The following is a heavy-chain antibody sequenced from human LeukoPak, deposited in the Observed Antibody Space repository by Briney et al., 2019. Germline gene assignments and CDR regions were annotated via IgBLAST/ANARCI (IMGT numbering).Heavy chain of an antibody. CDR3: ARASGYSLDY. J-gene: IGHJ4*02. Sequence: ASVKVSCKASGYTFTGYSIHWVRQAPGQGLEWMGRINPNSGGANYAQKLQGRVTMTRDKSISTAYMELGRLRSDDTAVYYCARASGYSLDYWGQGTLVTVSS. CDR1: GYTFTGYS. CDR2: INPNSGGA. V-gene: IGHV1-2*06. D-gene: IGHD5-12*01.